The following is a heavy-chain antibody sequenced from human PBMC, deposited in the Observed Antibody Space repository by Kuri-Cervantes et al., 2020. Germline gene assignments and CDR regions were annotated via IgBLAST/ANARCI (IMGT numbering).Heavy chain of an antibody. CDR3: ARGSMEGATSAYYYGMDV. CDR1: GGSISSGGYY. J-gene: IGHJ6*02. V-gene: IGHV4-31*03. CDR2: IYYSGST. D-gene: IGHD1-26*01. Sequence: LRLSCTVSGGSISSGGYYWSWIRQHPGKGLEWIGYIYYSGSTYYNPSLKSRVTISVDTSKNQFSLKLSSVTAADTAVYYCARGSMEGATSAYYYGMDVWGQGTTVTVSS.